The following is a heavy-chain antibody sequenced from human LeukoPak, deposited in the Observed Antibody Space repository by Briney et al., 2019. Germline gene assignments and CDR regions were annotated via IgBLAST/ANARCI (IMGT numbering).Heavy chain of an antibody. CDR1: GFTFTNYA. D-gene: IGHD3-10*01. J-gene: IGHJ3*02. CDR2: ISSSSSTI. Sequence: PGGSLRLSGAPSGFTFTNYAMSWVPRAPGKGREGVSYISSSSSTIYYADSVKGRFTISRDNAKNSLYLQMNSLRAEDTAVYYCAREGYYGSGSGDDAFDIWGQGTMVTVSS. CDR3: AREGYYGSGSGDDAFDI. V-gene: IGHV3-48*01.